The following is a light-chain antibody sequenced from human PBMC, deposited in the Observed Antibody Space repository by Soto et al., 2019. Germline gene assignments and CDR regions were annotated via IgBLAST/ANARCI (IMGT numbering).Light chain of an antibody. CDR3: QQRSNWPPVST. V-gene: IGKV3-11*01. J-gene: IGKJ5*01. CDR2: DAS. Sequence: EIVLTQSPATLSLSPGERATLSCRASQTFSSHLAWYQQKPGQAPRLLIYDASKRATGIPARFSGRGSGTDYNPPLSSLAPEDIAVYYCQQRSNWPPVSTFGQGTRLEIK. CDR1: QTFSSH.